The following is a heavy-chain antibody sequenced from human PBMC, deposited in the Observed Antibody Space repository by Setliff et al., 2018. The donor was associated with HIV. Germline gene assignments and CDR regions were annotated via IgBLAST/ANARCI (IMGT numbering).Heavy chain of an antibody. CDR3: ARDPAYGDYGYYFDY. CDR2: IVFMSNTA. V-gene: IGHV1-69*06. D-gene: IGHD4-17*01. Sequence: SVKVSCKASGDTFTSYVISWVRQAPGQGLEWMGGIVFMSNTADYAPKFQGRVTITADKSTSTAYMELSSLRSEDTAVYYCARDPAYGDYGYYFDYWGQGTLVTVSS. CDR1: GDTFTSYV. J-gene: IGHJ4*02.